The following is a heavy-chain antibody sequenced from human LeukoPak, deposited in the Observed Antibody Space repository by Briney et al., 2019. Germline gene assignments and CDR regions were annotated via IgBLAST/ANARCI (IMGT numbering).Heavy chain of an antibody. CDR2: IGTAGAT. CDR1: GFTLSFYD. CDR3: ARGGSYYYDSSDYPGAFDI. Sequence: PGGSLRLSYAASGFTLSFYDMHWVRQVTGKGLEWVSGIGTAGATYYADSVKGRFTISREDAKKSVYLQMNSLRDEDTAVYYCARGGSYYYDSSDYPGAFDIWGQGTMVTVSS. J-gene: IGHJ3*02. V-gene: IGHV3-13*01. D-gene: IGHD3-22*01.